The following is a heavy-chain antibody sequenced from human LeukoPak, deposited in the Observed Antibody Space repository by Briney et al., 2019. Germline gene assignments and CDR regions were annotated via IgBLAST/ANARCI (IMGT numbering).Heavy chain of an antibody. V-gene: IGHV4-30-4*08. J-gene: IGHJ4*02. CDR2: IYYSGST. D-gene: IGHD3-10*01. CDR1: GGSISSGDYY. Sequence: SQTLSLTCTVSGGSISSGDYYWSWIRQPPGKGLEWIGYIYYSGSTYYNPSLKSRVTISVDTSKNQFSLKLSPVTAADTAVYYCARETPPYYYGSGSSSNFDYWGQGTLVTVSP. CDR3: ARETPPYYYGSGSSSNFDY.